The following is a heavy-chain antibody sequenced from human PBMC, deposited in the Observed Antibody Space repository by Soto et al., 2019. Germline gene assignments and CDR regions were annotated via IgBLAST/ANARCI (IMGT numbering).Heavy chain of an antibody. CDR3: ARGFVGLFPWFDT. V-gene: IGHV4-34*01. Sequence: SETLSLTCAVYGGSFSGYYWSWIRQPPGTGLEWIGEINHSGSTNYNPSLKSRVTISVDTSKNQFSLKLSSVTAADTAVYFCARGFVGLFPWFDTWGQGTLVTLSS. CDR1: GGSFSGYY. J-gene: IGHJ5*02. CDR2: INHSGST.